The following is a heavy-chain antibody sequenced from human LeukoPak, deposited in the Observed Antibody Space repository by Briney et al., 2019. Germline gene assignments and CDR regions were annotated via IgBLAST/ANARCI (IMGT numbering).Heavy chain of an antibody. J-gene: IGHJ6*02. D-gene: IGHD3-9*01. Sequence: AGGSLSFSCAASGFTFSSYGMHWVRQAPGKGLGWVALISYDGSNKYYAASVKGRFTFSRDTSKTTLYLQMKGLRAEATVVYYCAKDLDATRRFDWSARAYYDVMDVWRQGTTVTASS. CDR3: AKDLDATRRFDWSARAYYDVMDV. CDR2: ISYDGSNK. V-gene: IGHV3-30*18. CDR1: GFTFSSYG.